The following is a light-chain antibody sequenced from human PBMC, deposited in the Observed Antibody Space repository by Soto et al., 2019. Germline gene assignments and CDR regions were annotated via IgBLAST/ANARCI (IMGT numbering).Light chain of an antibody. Sequence: DLQMTQSPSTLSASVGDRVTITCRASQSISSWLAWYQQKPGKAPKLLIYDASSLESGVPSRFSGSGSGTEFTLTNSSLQPDDFATYYCQQYNSYSGTFGQGTKVEIK. CDR1: QSISSW. V-gene: IGKV1-5*01. CDR2: DAS. CDR3: QQYNSYSGT. J-gene: IGKJ1*01.